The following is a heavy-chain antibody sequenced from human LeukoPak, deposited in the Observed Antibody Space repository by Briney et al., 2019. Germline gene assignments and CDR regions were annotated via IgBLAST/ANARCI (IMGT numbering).Heavy chain of an antibody. Sequence: GRSLSLSCTASGFTFDVYYITWIRRAPGKGLDWVAYISSSGTATYYADSVKGRFTISRDNAKNSLYLQMDSLKAEDTAMYYCAKPARSGIYYPDAFENWGQGTMVTVSS. CDR1: GFTFDVYY. CDR2: ISSSGTAT. CDR3: AKPARSGIYYPDAFEN. J-gene: IGHJ3*02. V-gene: IGHV3-11*04. D-gene: IGHD3-10*01.